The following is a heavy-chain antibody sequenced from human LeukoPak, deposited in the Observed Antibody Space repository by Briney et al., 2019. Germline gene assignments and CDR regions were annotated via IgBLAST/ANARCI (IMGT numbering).Heavy chain of an antibody. Sequence: ASVKVSCKASGYTFTSYGISWVRQAPGQGLEWMGWISAYNGNTNYAQKLQGRVTMTTDTSTSTAYMELRSLRSDDTAVYYCARDSTPYYYGSGSYPDYWGQGTLVTVSS. CDR2: ISAYNGNT. J-gene: IGHJ4*02. V-gene: IGHV1-18*01. CDR3: ARDSTPYYYGSGSYPDY. D-gene: IGHD3-10*01. CDR1: GYTFTSYG.